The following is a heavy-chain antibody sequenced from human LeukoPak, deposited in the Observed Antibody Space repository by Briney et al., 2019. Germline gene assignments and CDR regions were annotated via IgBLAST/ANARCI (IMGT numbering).Heavy chain of an antibody. CDR2: ISYDGSNK. CDR1: GFTFSSYG. CDR3: AKAFVRADIVAHDAFDI. D-gene: IGHD5-12*01. Sequence: GGSLRLSCAASGFTFSSYGMHWVRQAPGKGLEWEAVISYDGSNKYYADSVKGRFTISRDNSKNTLYLQMNSLRAEDTAVYYCAKAFVRADIVAHDAFDIWGQGTMVTVSS. V-gene: IGHV3-30*18. J-gene: IGHJ3*02.